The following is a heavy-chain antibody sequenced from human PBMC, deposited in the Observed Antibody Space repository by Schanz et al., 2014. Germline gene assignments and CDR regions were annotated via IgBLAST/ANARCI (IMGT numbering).Heavy chain of an antibody. J-gene: IGHJ4*02. V-gene: IGHV1-46*03. Sequence: QVQLIQSGAEVKKPGASVKVSCTASGYTFTSYDINWVRQAPGQGLEWMGIINLSGGSTNNAQKFQGRLTMTRDTSTSTVYMELSSLRSEDTAVYYCARDGVDAAAGGNYWGQGTLVTVSS. CDR2: INLSGGST. D-gene: IGHD6-13*01. CDR1: GYTFTSYD. CDR3: ARDGVDAAAGGNY.